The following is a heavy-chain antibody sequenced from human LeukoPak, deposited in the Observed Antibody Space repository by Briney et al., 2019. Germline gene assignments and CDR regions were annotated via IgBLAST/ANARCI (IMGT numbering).Heavy chain of an antibody. J-gene: IGHJ4*02. Sequence: PSETLSLTCTVSGGSVSGSYWSWVRQSPGRGLEWIGYIYYSGATNYNPSLKSRVSISIDTSKNQFSLKLSSVTAADTAVYYCVRWCDSSGYVDYWGQGTLVTVSS. D-gene: IGHD3-22*01. V-gene: IGHV4-59*08. CDR2: IYYSGAT. CDR1: GGSVSGSY. CDR3: VRWCDSSGYVDY.